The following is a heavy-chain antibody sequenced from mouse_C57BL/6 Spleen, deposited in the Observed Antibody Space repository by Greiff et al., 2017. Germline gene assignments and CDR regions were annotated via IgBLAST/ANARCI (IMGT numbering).Heavy chain of an antibody. CDR1: GYAFTNYL. CDR2: ISPGSGGN. CDR3: ARSGTGTDAMDY. V-gene: IGHV1-54*01. D-gene: IGHD4-1*01. J-gene: IGHJ4*01. Sequence: VKLMESGAELVRPGTSVKVSCKASGYAFTNYLIEWVKQRPGQGLEWIGVISPGSGGNNYNEKFKGKATLTADKSSSTAYMQLSSLTSEDSAVYFCARSGTGTDAMDYWGQGTSVTVSS.